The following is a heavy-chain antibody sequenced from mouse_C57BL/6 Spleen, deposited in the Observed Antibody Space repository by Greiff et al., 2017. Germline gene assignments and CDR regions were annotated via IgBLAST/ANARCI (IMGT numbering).Heavy chain of an antibody. CDR3: ERRDYGNAMDY. CDR1: GYAFSSSW. J-gene: IGHJ4*01. CDR2: IHPGDGDT. D-gene: IGHD2-1*01. Sequence: QVQLQQSGPELVKPGASVKISCKASGYAFSSSWMNWVKQRPGKGLEWIGRIHPGDGDTNYNGTLKGQATLTAAKSSRTAYMHLSSLTSEYSAVCFCERRDYGNAMDYWGQGTSVTVSS. V-gene: IGHV1-82*01.